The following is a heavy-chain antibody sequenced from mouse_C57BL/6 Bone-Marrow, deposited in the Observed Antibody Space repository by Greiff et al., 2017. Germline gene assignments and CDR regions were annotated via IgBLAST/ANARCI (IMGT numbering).Heavy chain of an antibody. D-gene: IGHD1-1*01. Sequence: QVQLQQPGAELVKPGASVKLSCKASGYTFTSYWMHWVKQRPGQGLEWIGMIHPNSGSTNYNEKFKSKATLTVDKSSSTAYMQLSSLTSEDSAVYYCARRLVTTVVEWYFDVWGTGTTVTVSS. CDR2: IHPNSGST. V-gene: IGHV1-64*01. CDR1: GYTFTSYW. CDR3: ARRLVTTVVEWYFDV. J-gene: IGHJ1*03.